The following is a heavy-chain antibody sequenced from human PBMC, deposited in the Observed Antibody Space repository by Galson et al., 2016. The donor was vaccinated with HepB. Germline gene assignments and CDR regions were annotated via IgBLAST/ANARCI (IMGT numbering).Heavy chain of an antibody. V-gene: IGHV4-61*01. J-gene: IGHJ3*02. CDR3: ARAANYYGSGTYHEAFDI. CDR1: GGSFSSGFYY. CDR2: IHDSVST. D-gene: IGHD3-10*01. Sequence: SETLSLTCTVSGGSFSSGFYYWGWFRQPPGKGLEWIGDIHDSVSTNNNPSLKSRVTILVDTSKNQFSLKLSSVTAADTAVYYCARAANYYGSGTYHEAFDIWGQGTMVTVSS.